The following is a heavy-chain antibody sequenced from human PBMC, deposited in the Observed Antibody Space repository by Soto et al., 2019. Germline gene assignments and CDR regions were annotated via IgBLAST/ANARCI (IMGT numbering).Heavy chain of an antibody. D-gene: IGHD6-13*01. V-gene: IGHV3-23*01. CDR1: GFTFSSYA. CDR2: ISGSGGST. CDR3: AKDWSGSSSWYERAFDI. J-gene: IGHJ3*02. Sequence: TGGSLRLSCAASGFTFSSYAMSWVRQAPGKGLEWVSAISGSGGSTYYADSVKGRFTISRDNSKNTLYLQMNSLRAEDTAVYYCAKDWSGSSSWYERAFDIWGQGTMVTVSS.